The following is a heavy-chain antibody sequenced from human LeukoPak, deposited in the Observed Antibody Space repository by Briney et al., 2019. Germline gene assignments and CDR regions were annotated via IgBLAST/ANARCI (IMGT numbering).Heavy chain of an antibody. CDR1: GFTFSSYW. V-gene: IGHV3-7*01. CDR3: ARDGEYSTFGAFDI. CDR2: IKQDGSEK. J-gene: IGHJ3*02. Sequence: PGGSLRLSCAASGFTFSSYWMSWVRQAPGKGLEWVANIKQDGSEKYYVDSVKGRFTISRDNAKNSLYLQMNSLRAEDTAVYYCARDGEYSTFGAFDIWGQGTMVTVSS. D-gene: IGHD6-13*01.